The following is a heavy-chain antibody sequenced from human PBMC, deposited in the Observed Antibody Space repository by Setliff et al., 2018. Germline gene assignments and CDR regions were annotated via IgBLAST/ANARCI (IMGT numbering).Heavy chain of an antibody. CDR2: INPNSGGT. Sequence: ASVKVSCKASGYTFTGYYMHWVRQAPGQGLEWMGWINPNSGGTNYAQKFQGRVTMPRDTSISTAYMELSRLRSDDTAVYYCARGGGSSSWYDAFDIWGQGTMVTVSS. V-gene: IGHV1-2*02. CDR3: ARGGGSSSWYDAFDI. J-gene: IGHJ3*02. CDR1: GYTFTGYY. D-gene: IGHD6-13*01.